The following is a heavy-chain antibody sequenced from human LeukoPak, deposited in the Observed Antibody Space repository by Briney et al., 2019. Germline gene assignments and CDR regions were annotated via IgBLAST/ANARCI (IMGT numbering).Heavy chain of an antibody. CDR3: ATGYCSGGSCHLFDP. D-gene: IGHD2-15*01. V-gene: IGHV4-34*01. CDR1: GGSFSGYY. Sequence: SETLSLTCAVYGGSFSGYYWSWIRQPPGKGLEWIGEINHSGSTNYNPSLKSRVTISVDTSKNQFSLKLSSVTAADTAVYYCATGYCSGGSCHLFDPWGQGTLVTVSS. CDR2: INHSGST. J-gene: IGHJ5*02.